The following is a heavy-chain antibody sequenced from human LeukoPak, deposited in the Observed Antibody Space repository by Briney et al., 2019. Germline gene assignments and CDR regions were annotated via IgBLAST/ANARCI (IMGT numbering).Heavy chain of an antibody. CDR1: GGSISSYY. Sequence: SETLSLTCTVSGGSISSYYWSWIRQPPGKGLEWIGYIYYSGSTNYNPSLKSRVTISVDTSKNQFSLKLSSVTAADTAVYYCARSNLSGSYYLGYFDYWGQGTLVTVSS. CDR3: ARSNLSGSYYLGYFDY. J-gene: IGHJ4*02. V-gene: IGHV4-59*01. D-gene: IGHD1-26*01. CDR2: IYYSGST.